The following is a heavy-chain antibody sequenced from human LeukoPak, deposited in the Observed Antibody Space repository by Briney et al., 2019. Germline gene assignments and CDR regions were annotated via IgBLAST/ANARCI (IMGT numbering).Heavy chain of an antibody. Sequence: SGTLSLTCACSGVSITSSHCWSWARQSPGKGLEWIGEIYHSGTTNYNPSLKSRVTMSVDKSKKQFSLNLSSVTAVDTAVYYCATYFYGDYADYYFDRWAQEPRVTVSS. CDR3: ATYFYGDYADYYFDR. J-gene: IGHJ4*02. D-gene: IGHD4-17*01. CDR1: GVSITSSHC. CDR2: IYHSGTT. V-gene: IGHV4-4*02.